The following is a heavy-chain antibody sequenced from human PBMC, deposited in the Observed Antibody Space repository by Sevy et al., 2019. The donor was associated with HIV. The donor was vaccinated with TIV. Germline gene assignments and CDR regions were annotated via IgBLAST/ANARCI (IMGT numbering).Heavy chain of an antibody. Sequence: GGSLRLSCKASGFNFNNYAMSWVRQAPGKGLEWVSTISGSGCRTYTAESVRGRLTISRDNSKRTVYLQMNSLRGDDTAIYYCAKDPYSSGEYFQKWGQGARVTVSS. V-gene: IGHV3-23*01. J-gene: IGHJ1*01. CDR1: GFNFNNYA. CDR2: ISGSGCRT. D-gene: IGHD3-22*01. CDR3: AKDPYSSGEYFQK.